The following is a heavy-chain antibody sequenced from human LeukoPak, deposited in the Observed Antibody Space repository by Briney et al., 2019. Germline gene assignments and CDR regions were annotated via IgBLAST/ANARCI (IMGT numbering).Heavy chain of an antibody. Sequence: GGSLRLSCAASGFTFTNYAMHWVRQAPAKGLEWVAVMSNDGRKKFHADSVNGRFTISRENAKNPLYLQMNSLRAEDTAVYYCARDRTTMVRGVSYGMDVWGKGTTVTVSS. CDR1: GFTFTNYA. CDR2: MSNDGRKK. V-gene: IGHV3-30*14. J-gene: IGHJ6*04. D-gene: IGHD3-10*01. CDR3: ARDRTTMVRGVSYGMDV.